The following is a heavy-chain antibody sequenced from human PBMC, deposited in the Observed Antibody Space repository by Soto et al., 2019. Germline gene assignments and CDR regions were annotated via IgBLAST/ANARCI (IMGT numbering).Heavy chain of an antibody. V-gene: IGHV3-30*18. CDR3: AKASTSYSPTDY. J-gene: IGHJ4*02. CDR2: ISYDGSNK. CDR1: GFTFSSYG. D-gene: IGHD2-2*01. Sequence: PGGSLRLSCAASGFTFSSYGMHWVRQAPGKGLEWVAVISYDGSNKYYADSVKGRFTISRDNSKNTLYLQMNSLRAEDTAVYYCAKASTSYSPTDYWGQGTLVTVSS.